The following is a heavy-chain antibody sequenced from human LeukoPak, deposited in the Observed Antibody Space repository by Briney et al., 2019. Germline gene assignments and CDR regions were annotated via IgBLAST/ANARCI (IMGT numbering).Heavy chain of an antibody. J-gene: IGHJ4*02. CDR3: AKDHLPGIVVADRDY. CDR2: ISGSGGTT. Sequence: GGTLRLSCAASGFRFNSYGMTWVRLAPGKGLEWVSAISGSGGTTYADSVKGRFTISRDNSENTLYLQINSLRAEDTAVYYCAKDHLPGIVVADRDYWGQGTLVTVSS. V-gene: IGHV3-23*01. D-gene: IGHD6-19*01. CDR1: GFRFNSYG.